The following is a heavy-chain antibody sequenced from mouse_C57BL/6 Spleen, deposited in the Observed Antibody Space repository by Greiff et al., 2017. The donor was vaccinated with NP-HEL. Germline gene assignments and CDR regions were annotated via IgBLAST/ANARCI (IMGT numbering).Heavy chain of an antibody. Sequence: EVKLMESGPGLAKPSQTLSLTCSVTGYSITSDYWNWIRKFPGNKLEYMGYISYSGSTYYNPSLKSRISITRDTSKNQYYLQLNSVTTEDTATYYCARRTTTVVEPSWYFDVWGTGTTVTVSS. CDR1: GYSITSDY. J-gene: IGHJ1*03. CDR3: ARRTTTVVEPSWYFDV. CDR2: ISYSGST. V-gene: IGHV3-8*01. D-gene: IGHD1-1*01.